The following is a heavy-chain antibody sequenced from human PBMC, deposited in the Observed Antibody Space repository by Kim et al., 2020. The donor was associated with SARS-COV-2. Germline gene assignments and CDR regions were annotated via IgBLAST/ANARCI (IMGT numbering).Heavy chain of an antibody. D-gene: IGHD6-6*01. J-gene: IGHJ4*02. Sequence: GGSLRLSCAASGFTFSNYWMSWGRQAPGKGLEWVANIKQDGSEKYYADSVKGRFTISRDNAKNSLYLQMNSLRAEDTAVYYCARGFPTYPAARTADYWGQGALVTVSS. CDR3: ARGFPTYPAARTADY. CDR2: IKQDGSEK. CDR1: GFTFSNYW. V-gene: IGHV3-7*01.